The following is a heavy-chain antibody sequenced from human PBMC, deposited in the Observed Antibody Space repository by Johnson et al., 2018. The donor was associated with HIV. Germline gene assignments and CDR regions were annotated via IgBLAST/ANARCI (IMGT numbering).Heavy chain of an antibody. CDR2: IKSEIDGGTT. CDR3: TTDTGYTAMVGDDAFDI. Sequence: VQLVESGGGVVRPGGSLRLSCAASGFNFNNAWMTWVRQAPGKGLEWVGRIKSEIDGGTTDYGAPVKGRFTISRDDSKNTLYMQMNSLKNEDTAVYYCTTDTGYTAMVGDDAFDIWGQGTMVTVSS. V-gene: IGHV3-15*01. J-gene: IGHJ3*02. CDR1: GFNFNNAW. D-gene: IGHD5-18*01.